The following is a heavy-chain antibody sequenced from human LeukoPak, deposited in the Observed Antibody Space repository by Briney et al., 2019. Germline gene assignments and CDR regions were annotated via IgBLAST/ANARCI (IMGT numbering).Heavy chain of an antibody. CDR1: GVTISNNY. V-gene: IGHV3-66*02. Sequence: GGSLRLSCAASGVTISNNYMMGVRQAPEGGREWVSGIHSGGNTYYSDSVKGRVTISRDNSKNTLYLQMDSLRDEDTAVYHCARVGDYSAKDWGQETLVTVSS. CDR3: ARVGDYSAKD. D-gene: IGHD4-11*01. CDR2: IHSGGNT. J-gene: IGHJ4*02.